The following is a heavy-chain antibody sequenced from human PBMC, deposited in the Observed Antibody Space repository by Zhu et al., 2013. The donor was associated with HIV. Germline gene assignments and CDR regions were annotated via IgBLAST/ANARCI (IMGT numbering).Heavy chain of an antibody. D-gene: IGHD1-7*01. CDR3: ARVAGRGNYDY. CDR2: IIPVFGTA. J-gene: IGHJ4*02. CDR1: GGTLSGYA. V-gene: IGHV1-69*06. Sequence: QAHLVQSGAEVRRPGSSVKVSCKASGGTLSGYAFSWVRQAPGQGLEWLGGIIPVFGTADFAQKFQGRVTITRDTSASTAYMELSSLRSEDTAVYYCARVAGRGNYDYWGQGNPGHRLL.